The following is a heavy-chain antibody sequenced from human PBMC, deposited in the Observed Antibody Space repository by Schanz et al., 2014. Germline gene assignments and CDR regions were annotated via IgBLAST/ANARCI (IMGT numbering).Heavy chain of an antibody. J-gene: IGHJ4*02. CDR3: ARANYRRKINFDY. Sequence: EVQLLESGGGLVQPGGSLRLSCAVSGFTVSSNHMSWVRQAPGKGLEWVSALSGSGGSTYYADSVKGRFTMSRDNSKNTLYLQMNSLRAEDTAVYYCARANYRRKINFDYWGRGTLVTVSS. V-gene: IGHV3-23*01. CDR1: GFTVSSNH. D-gene: IGHD3-10*01. CDR2: LSGSGGST.